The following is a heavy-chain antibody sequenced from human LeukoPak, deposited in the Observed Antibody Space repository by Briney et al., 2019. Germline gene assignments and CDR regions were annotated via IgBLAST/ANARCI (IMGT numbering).Heavy chain of an antibody. CDR2: ISGSGGST. V-gene: IGHV3-23*01. D-gene: IGHD3-10*01. CDR3: ARDAYYGSGSYFRAGY. CDR1: GFTFSSYA. J-gene: IGHJ4*02. Sequence: GGSLRLSCAASGFTFSSYAMSWVRQAPGKGLEWVSAISGSGGSTYYADSVKGRFTISRDNSKNTLYLQMNSLRAEDTAVYYCARDAYYGSGSYFRAGYWGQGTLVTVSS.